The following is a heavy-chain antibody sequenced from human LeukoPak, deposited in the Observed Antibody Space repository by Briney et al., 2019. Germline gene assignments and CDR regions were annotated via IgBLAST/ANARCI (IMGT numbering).Heavy chain of an antibody. V-gene: IGHV1-46*01. Sequence: GASVKVSCKASGYTFTSYYMHWVRQAPGQGLEWMGLINPSGGSTSYAQKFQGRVTMTRDTSTSTVYMELSSLRSEDTAVYYCARGYCSSTSCFHFDYWGQGTLVTVSS. CDR3: ARGYCSSTSCFHFDY. CDR1: GYTFTSYY. J-gene: IGHJ4*02. CDR2: INPSGGST. D-gene: IGHD2-2*01.